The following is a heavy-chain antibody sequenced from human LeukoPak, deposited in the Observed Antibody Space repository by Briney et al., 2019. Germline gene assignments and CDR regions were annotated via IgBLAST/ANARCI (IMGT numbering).Heavy chain of an antibody. CDR2: INPNSGGT. CDR3: ATTAVRYFDWLPLYYFDY. D-gene: IGHD3-9*01. V-gene: IGHV1-2*02. Sequence: ASVKVSCKASGYIFTGYHIHWVRQAPGQGLEWMGWINPNSGGTNYAQKFQGRVTMTRDTSISTAYMELSRLRSDDTAVYYCATTAVRYFDWLPLYYFDYWGQGTLVTVSS. CDR1: GYIFTGYH. J-gene: IGHJ4*02.